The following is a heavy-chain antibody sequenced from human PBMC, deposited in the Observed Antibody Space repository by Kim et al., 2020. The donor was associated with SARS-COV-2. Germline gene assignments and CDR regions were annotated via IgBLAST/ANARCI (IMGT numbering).Heavy chain of an antibody. J-gene: IGHJ4*02. CDR3: AKSPLYYYGSGSYFRD. CDR2: ISGSGGST. CDR1: GFTFSSYA. D-gene: IGHD3-10*01. V-gene: IGHV3-23*01. Sequence: GGSLRLSCAASGFTFSSYAMSWVRQAPGKGLEWVSAISGSGGSTYYADSVKGRFTISRDNSKNTLYLQMNSLRAEDTAVYYCAKSPLYYYGSGSYFRDWGQGTLVTVSS.